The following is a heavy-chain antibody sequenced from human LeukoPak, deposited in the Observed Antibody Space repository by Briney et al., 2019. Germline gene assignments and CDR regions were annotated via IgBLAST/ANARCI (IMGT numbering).Heavy chain of an antibody. J-gene: IGHJ6*02. CDR1: GFTFSTYG. V-gene: IGHV3-30*18. CDR3: ANYYYHYGMDV. Sequence: GGSLRLSCAASGFTFSTYGMHWVRQAPGKGLEWVALISYDGSGKYYTDSVKGRFTISRDNSKNTLYLQMNSLRPEDTALYYCANYYYHYGMDVWGQGTAVTVSS. CDR2: ISYDGSGK.